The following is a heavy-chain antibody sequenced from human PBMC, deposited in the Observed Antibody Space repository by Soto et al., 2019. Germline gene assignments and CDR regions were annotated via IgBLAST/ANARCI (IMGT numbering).Heavy chain of an antibody. J-gene: IGHJ4*02. CDR2: VSGGGGTT. V-gene: IGHV3-23*01. Sequence: EVQLLESGGGLVQPGGSLRLSCAASGFTFSSYAMSWVRQAPGKGLEWVSAVSGGGGTTYYADSVKGRFTISRDNSKNTLYLQMNSLRVDDTAVYYCAKDQGSRRGWHWGQGTLVTVSS. CDR3: AKDQGSRRGWH. CDR1: GFTFSSYA. D-gene: IGHD6-19*01.